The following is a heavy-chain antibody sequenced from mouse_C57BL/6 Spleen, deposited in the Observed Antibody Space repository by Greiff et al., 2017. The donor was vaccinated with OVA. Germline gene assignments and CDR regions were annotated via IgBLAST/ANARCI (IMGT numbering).Heavy chain of an antibody. CDR1: GFTFSDYG. CDR2: ISSGSSTI. J-gene: IGHJ3*01. CDR3: ARVPFYYGQGGFAY. Sequence: EVHLVESGGGLVKPGGSLKLSCAASGFTFSDYGMHWVRQAPEKGLEWVAYISSGSSTIYYADTVKGRFTISRDNAKNTLFLQMTSLRSEDTAMYYCARVPFYYGQGGFAYWGQGTLVTVSA. D-gene: IGHD2-1*01. V-gene: IGHV5-17*01.